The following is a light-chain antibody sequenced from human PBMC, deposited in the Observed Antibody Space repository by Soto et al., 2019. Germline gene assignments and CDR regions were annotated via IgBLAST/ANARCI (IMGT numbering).Light chain of an antibody. CDR2: GAS. CDR3: HLYGSSPPWYT. V-gene: IGKV3-20*01. CDR1: QSVSTSY. J-gene: IGKJ2*01. Sequence: EIVLTQSPGTLSLSPGERATLSCRASQSVSTSYLAWYQHKPGQPPRLLIYGASSRATGIPDRFRGSGSGTDFTLTISRLVPEDFAVYYCHLYGSSPPWYTCPQGTKLAI.